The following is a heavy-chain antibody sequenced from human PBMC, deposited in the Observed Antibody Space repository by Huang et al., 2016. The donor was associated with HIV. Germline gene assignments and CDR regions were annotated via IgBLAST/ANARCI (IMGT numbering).Heavy chain of an antibody. CDR3: ARGVRHQLVFNY. CDR1: GYTFTNFD. V-gene: IGHV1-8*03. J-gene: IGHJ4*02. Sequence: QVQLVQSGTEVKKPGASVRVSCKAPGYTFTNFDINWVRQDSGQGLEGMGWIKTENGNTGYSQKFQGRVTITKDTFISTSYLELASLTSEDTAIYYCARGVRHQLVFNYWGQGTVITVSS. D-gene: IGHD1-1*01. CDR2: IKTENGNT.